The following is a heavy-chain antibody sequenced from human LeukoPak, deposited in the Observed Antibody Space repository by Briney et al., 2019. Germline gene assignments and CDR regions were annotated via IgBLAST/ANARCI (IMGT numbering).Heavy chain of an antibody. CDR2: ISWNSGSI. D-gene: IGHD6-13*01. V-gene: IGHV3-9*01. CDR3: AKGGQLVLYGMDV. CDR1: GFTFDDYA. Sequence: PGRSLRLSCAASGFTFDDYAMHWVRQAPGKGLEWVSGISWNSGSIGYADSVKGRFTISRDNAKNSLYLQMNSLRAEDTALYYCAKGGQLVLYGMDVWRQGTTVTVFS. J-gene: IGHJ6*02.